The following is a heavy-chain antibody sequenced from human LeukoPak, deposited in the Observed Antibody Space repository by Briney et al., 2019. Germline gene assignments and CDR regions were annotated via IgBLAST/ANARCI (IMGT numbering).Heavy chain of an antibody. CDR2: IYYSGST. J-gene: IGHJ4*02. Sequence: SETLSLTCTVSGGSISSYYRSWIRQPPGKGLEWIGYIYYSGSTNYNPSLKSRVTISVDTSKNRFSLKLSSVTAADTAVYYCARGGGHDYGGNSGYHFDYWGQGTLVTVSS. CDR3: ARGGGHDYGGNSGYHFDY. D-gene: IGHD4-23*01. V-gene: IGHV4-59*01. CDR1: GGSISSYY.